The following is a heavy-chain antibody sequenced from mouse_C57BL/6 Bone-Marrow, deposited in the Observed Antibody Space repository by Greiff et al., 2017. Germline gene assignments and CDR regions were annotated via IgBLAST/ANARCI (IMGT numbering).Heavy chain of an antibody. CDR3: ARDVGLPYYAMDY. Sequence: EVKLVESGGGLVQSGRSLRLSCATSGFTFSDFYMEWVRQAPGKGLEWIASSRNKANDYTTEYSASVKGRFIVSRDTSQSILYLQMNALRAEDTAIYYCARDVGLPYYAMDYWGQGTSVTVSS. CDR1: GFTFSDFY. J-gene: IGHJ4*01. CDR2: SRNKANDYTT. D-gene: IGHD2-2*01. V-gene: IGHV7-1*01.